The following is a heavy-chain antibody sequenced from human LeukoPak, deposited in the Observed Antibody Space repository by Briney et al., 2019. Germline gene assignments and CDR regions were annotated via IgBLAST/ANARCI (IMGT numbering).Heavy chain of an antibody. CDR3: TTDPWELPKDY. J-gene: IGHJ4*02. D-gene: IGHD1-26*01. V-gene: IGHV3-15*01. CDR1: GFTFSNAW. Sequence: GGSLRLSSAASGFTFSNAWMSWVRQAPGKGLEWVGRLKSKTDGGTTDYAAPVKGRFTILRDDSKNTLYLQMNSLKTEDTAVYYGTTDPWELPKDYWGQGSLVTVSS. CDR2: LKSKTDGGTT.